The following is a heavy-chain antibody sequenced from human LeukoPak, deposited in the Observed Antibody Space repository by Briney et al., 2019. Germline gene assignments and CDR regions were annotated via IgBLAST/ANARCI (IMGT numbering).Heavy chain of an antibody. CDR2: IYPNSGGT. CDR3: ARGGGHDYGFDY. V-gene: IGHV1-2*02. D-gene: IGHD5-12*01. Sequence: ASVKVSFKATRYTFTGYIMHWVRQAPGQGLEWMGWIYPNSGGTNYAQKFQGRVTMTRDTSISTAYMELSRLKSDDTAVYYCARGGGHDYGFDYWGQGTLVTVSS. CDR1: RYTFTGYI. J-gene: IGHJ4*02.